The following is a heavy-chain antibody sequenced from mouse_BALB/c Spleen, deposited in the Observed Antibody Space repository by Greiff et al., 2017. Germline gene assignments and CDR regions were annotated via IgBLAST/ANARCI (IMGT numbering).Heavy chain of an antibody. CDR1: GFTFSSYG. V-gene: IGHV5-6*02. J-gene: IGHJ4*01. D-gene: IGHD1-1*01. CDR3: ARHGSSYAMDY. CDR2: ISSGGSYT. Sequence: DVMLVESGGDLVKPGGSLKLSCAASGFTFSSYGMSWVRQTPDKRLEWVATISSGGSYTYYPDSVKGRFTISRDNAKNTLYLQMSSLKSEDTAMYYCARHGSSYAMDYWGQGTSVTGSS.